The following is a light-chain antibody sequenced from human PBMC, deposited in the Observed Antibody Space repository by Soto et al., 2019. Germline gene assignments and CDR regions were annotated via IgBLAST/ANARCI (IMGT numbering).Light chain of an antibody. CDR2: EVT. CDR1: SSDIDTYNY. CDR3: SSYTSSTDYV. Sequence: QSALTQPAAVSGSPGPSITISCTGTSSDIDTYNYVSWYQQHPGKAPKLIIYEVTNRPSGVSDRFSGSKSGDTASLTISGLRAEDEADYYCSSYTSSTDYVFGTGTKVTVL. V-gene: IGLV2-14*01. J-gene: IGLJ1*01.